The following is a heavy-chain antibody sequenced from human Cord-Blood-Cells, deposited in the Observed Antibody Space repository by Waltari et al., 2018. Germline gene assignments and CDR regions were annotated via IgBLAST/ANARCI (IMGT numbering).Heavy chain of an antibody. J-gene: IGHJ4*02. Sequence: QVQLVQSGAEVKKPGASVKVSCKASGYTFTGYYMHWVRQAPGQGLEWMGWINPNSGGTNDAQKFQGWVTMTRDTSISTAYMELSRLRSDDTAVYYCARGGYSSSWYYFDYWGQGTLVTVSS. D-gene: IGHD6-13*01. V-gene: IGHV1-2*04. CDR2: INPNSGGT. CDR1: GYTFTGYY. CDR3: ARGGYSSSWYYFDY.